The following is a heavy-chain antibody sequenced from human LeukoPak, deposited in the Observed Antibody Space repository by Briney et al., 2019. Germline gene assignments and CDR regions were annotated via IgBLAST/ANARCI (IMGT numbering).Heavy chain of an antibody. CDR2: VHLSGAS. D-gene: IGHD1-26*01. J-gene: IGHJ4*02. V-gene: IGHV4-4*02. Sequence: SETLSLTCAVSGGSILTTNWWSCVRQPPRKGLERIGEVHLSGASNYNPSLKSRVNMSIDKSKNQLSLELTSVTAADTAIYYCTRESGAFSPFGFWGQGILVTVSS. CDR1: GGSILTTNW. CDR3: TRESGAFSPFGF.